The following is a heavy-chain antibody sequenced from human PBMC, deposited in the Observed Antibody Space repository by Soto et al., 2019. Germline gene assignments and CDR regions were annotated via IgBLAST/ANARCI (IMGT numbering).Heavy chain of an antibody. V-gene: IGHV1-18*04. Sequence: QVQLVQSGAEVKKPGASVKVSCKASGYTFSTFGISWVRKAPGQGLEWMGWMSPNNGNTNYARKFQGRVTMTTDTSTRTAYMELRSLKSDDTAVYYCARDPGGATGFDPWGQGTLVTVSS. CDR1: GYTFSTFG. J-gene: IGHJ5*02. D-gene: IGHD1-1*01. CDR3: ARDPGGATGFDP. CDR2: MSPNNGNT.